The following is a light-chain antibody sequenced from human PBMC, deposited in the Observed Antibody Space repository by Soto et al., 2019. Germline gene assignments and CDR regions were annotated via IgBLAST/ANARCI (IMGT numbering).Light chain of an antibody. V-gene: IGLV2-14*01. CDR1: SSDVGDNNY. J-gene: IGLJ1*01. CDR3: SSYTSSSTLDV. CDR2: DVT. Sequence: QPVLTQPASVSGSPGQSITISCTGTSSDVGDNNYVSWYQQHQGKAPKLMIYDVTHRPSGISNRFSGSKSGNTASLTISGLQAEDEADYYCSSYTSSSTLDVFGTGTKLTVL.